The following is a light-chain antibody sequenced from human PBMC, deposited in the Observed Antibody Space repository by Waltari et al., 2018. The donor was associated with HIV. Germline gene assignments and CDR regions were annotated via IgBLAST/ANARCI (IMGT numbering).Light chain of an antibody. V-gene: IGLV2-14*03. Sequence: SALTQPASVSGSPGQSITISCLGASSDIGSFDYVSWYQQHPDKAPKLILYDVTYRPSGFSGRFSGSRSGSMASLPISGLQPEDEADYFCCAYSDSSTILFGGGTIVTVL. J-gene: IGLJ2*01. CDR2: DVT. CDR3: CAYSDSSTIL. CDR1: SSDIGSFDY.